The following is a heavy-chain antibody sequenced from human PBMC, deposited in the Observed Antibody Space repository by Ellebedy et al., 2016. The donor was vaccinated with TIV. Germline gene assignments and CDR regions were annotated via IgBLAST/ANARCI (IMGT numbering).Heavy chain of an antibody. CDR3: ARGGDYDDFSALFDY. J-gene: IGHJ4*02. CDR1: GGTFSRYP. V-gene: IGHV1-69*05. Sequence: SVKVSXXASGGTFSRYPISWVRQAPGQGLEWMGGIIPIFGTANYAQKFQGRVTMTTDTFTTTAYMELRSLRSDDTAVYYCARGGDYDDFSALFDYWGQGTLVTVSS. D-gene: IGHD3-3*01. CDR2: IIPIFGTA.